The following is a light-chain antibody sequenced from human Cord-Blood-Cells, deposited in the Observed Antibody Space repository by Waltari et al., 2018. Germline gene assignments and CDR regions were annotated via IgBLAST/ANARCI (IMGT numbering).Light chain of an antibody. CDR1: QRVSSY. V-gene: IGKV3-11*01. J-gene: IGKJ4*01. Sequence: EIVLTQSPATLSLSPGERATLSCRASQRVSSYLTWYQQKPGQAPRLLIYDACNRATGIPARFSGSGSGTDFTLTIISLEPEDFAVYYCQQRSNWLTFGGGTKVEIK. CDR2: DAC. CDR3: QQRSNWLT.